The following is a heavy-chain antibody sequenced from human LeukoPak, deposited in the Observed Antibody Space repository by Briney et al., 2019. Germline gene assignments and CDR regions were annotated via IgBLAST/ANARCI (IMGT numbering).Heavy chain of an antibody. CDR2: ISGSGGST. D-gene: IGHD6-13*01. Sequence: GGSLRLSCAASGFTFSSYAMSWVRQAPGKGLEWVSAISGSGGSTYYADSVKGRFTISRDNSKNTLYLQMNSLRAEDTAVYYCAKRRQQLVRRGVIDYWGQGTMVTVSS. J-gene: IGHJ4*02. V-gene: IGHV3-23*01. CDR1: GFTFSSYA. CDR3: AKRRQQLVRRGVIDY.